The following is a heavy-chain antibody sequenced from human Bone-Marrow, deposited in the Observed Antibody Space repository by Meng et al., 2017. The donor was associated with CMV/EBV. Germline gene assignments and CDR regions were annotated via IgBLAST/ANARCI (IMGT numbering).Heavy chain of an antibody. J-gene: IGHJ4*02. D-gene: IGHD3-16*02. CDR2: IYYSGST. CDR1: GGSISSYY. Sequence: SETLSLTCTVSGGSISSYYWSWIRQPPGKGLEWIGYIYYSGSTYYNPSPKSRVTISVDTSKNQFSLKLSSVTAADTAVYYCARESGRSYRFFVYWGQGTLVTVSS. V-gene: IGHV4-59*12. CDR3: ARESGRSYRFFVY.